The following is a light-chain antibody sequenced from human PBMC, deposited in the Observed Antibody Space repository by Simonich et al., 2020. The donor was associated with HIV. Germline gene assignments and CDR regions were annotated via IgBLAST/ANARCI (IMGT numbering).Light chain of an antibody. CDR3: CSYAGSSTCV. CDR1: SSDVGSYNL. Sequence: QSALTQPASASGSPGQSITISCTGTSSDVGSYNLVSWYQQHPGKAPKLMIYEGSTRPAGVSNRFSGSKSGNTASLTISGLQAEDEADYYCCSYAGSSTCVFGGGTKLTVL. J-gene: IGLJ3*02. CDR2: EGS. V-gene: IGLV2-23*01.